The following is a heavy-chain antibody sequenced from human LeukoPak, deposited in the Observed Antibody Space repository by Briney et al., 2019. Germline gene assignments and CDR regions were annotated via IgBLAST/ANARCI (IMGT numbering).Heavy chain of an antibody. Sequence: GGSLRLSCAASGLIFSRYWMSWVRQAPGKGLEWVSVIYSGGSTYYADFVKGRFTISRDNSKNTLYLQMNSLRAEDTAVYYCASRSPALDYWGQGTLVTVSS. CDR3: ASRSPALDY. CDR1: GLIFSRYW. J-gene: IGHJ4*02. D-gene: IGHD2-2*01. CDR2: IYSGGST. V-gene: IGHV3-53*01.